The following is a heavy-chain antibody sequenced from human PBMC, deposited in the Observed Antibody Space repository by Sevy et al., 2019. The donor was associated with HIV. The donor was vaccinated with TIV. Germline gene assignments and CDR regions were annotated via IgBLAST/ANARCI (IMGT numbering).Heavy chain of an antibody. V-gene: IGHV3-30*18. J-gene: IGHJ4*02. CDR3: AKDNSRLLWFGDSLDY. CDR2: ISYDGINK. D-gene: IGHD3-10*01. Sequence: GGSLRLSCTASGFNFSNYGMHWVRQAPGKGLEWVAFISYDGINKYYADSVKGRFTISRDNSQNTLYLQMNSLRTEDTAVFYCAKDNSRLLWFGDSLDYWGQGTLVTVSS. CDR1: GFNFSNYG.